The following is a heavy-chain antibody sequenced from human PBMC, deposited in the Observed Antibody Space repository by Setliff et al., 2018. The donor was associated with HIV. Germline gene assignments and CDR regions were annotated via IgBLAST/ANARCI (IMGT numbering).Heavy chain of an antibody. J-gene: IGHJ5*02. CDR2: IVPLLGVP. V-gene: IGHV1-69*04. D-gene: IGHD2-2*02. CDR3: AKEQEIGSYLDP. Sequence: SVKVSCKASGGTFSSYTFTWVRQAPGQGLEWLGRIVPLLGVPDYAQKFQGRVTFTADKSTRTAYLELSSLRSDDSAVYFCAKEQEIGSYLDPWGQGTLVTVSS. CDR1: GGTFSSYT.